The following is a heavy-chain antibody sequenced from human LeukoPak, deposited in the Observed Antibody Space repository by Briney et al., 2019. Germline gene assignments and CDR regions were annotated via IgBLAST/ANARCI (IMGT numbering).Heavy chain of an antibody. CDR3: AKAIDYGDGNYFDY. D-gene: IGHD4-17*01. CDR1: GGTFSSYA. V-gene: IGHV1-69*05. J-gene: IGHJ4*02. Sequence: SVKVSCKASGGTFSSYAISWVRQAPGQGLEWMGGIIPIFGTANYAQKFQGRVTITTDESTSTAYMELSSLRSEDTAVYYCAKAIDYGDGNYFDYWGQGTLVTVSS. CDR2: IIPIFGTA.